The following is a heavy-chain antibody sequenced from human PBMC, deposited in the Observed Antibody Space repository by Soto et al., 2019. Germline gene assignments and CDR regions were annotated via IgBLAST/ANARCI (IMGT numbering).Heavy chain of an antibody. D-gene: IGHD2-21*02. CDR3: TRDPEGDLDFDY. CDR1: GFIFSNFG. V-gene: IGHV3-48*03. CDR2: INAPATST. J-gene: IGHJ4*02. Sequence: EVQLVESGGRLVQPGGSLRLSCAASGFIFSNFGLTWVRQAPGKGLEWVSHINAPATSTFYANSVRGRFAISRDNARNSVYLQMSSLTGEDTAVYYCTRDPEGDLDFDYWGQGTLVTVSS.